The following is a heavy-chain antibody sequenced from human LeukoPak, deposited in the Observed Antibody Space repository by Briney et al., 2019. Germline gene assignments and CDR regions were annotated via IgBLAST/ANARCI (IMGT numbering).Heavy chain of an antibody. CDR1: GFTFRSYS. CDR2: ISSSSSYI. D-gene: IGHD6-13*01. V-gene: IGHV3-21*01. J-gene: IGHJ6*03. Sequence: GGSLRLSXAASGFTFRSYSMNWVRQAPGKGLEWVSSISSSSSYIYYADSVKGRFTISRDNAKNSLYLQMNSLRAEDTAVYYCARDYSGQQLAPYYYYYYMDVWGKGTTVTVSS. CDR3: ARDYSGQQLAPYYYYYYMDV.